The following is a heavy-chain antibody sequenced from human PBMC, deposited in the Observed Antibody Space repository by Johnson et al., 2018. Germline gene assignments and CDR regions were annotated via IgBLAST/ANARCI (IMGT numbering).Heavy chain of an antibody. J-gene: IGHJ6*03. CDR3: ARGLTYNSGSETYMGIYYYYYMDV. Sequence: QVQLQQSGPGLVRPSQTLSLTCDISGDFVSSNSAAWNWIRQSPSRGLEWLGRTYYRSKWYNNYALSVQSRIRISPDKSRNQFSLHLSSVTPEDTAVYYCARGLTYNSGSETYMGIYYYYYMDVWGKGTTVTVSS. V-gene: IGHV6-1*01. D-gene: IGHD1-14*01. CDR2: TYYRSKWYN. CDR1: GDFVSSNSAA.